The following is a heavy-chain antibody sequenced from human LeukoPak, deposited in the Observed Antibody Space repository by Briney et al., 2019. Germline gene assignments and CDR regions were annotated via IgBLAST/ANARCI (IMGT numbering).Heavy chain of an antibody. CDR3: ARALDYGGNARYYYYYYMDV. Sequence: GGSLRLSCAASGFTFSSYAMSWVRQAPGKGLEWVSAISGSGGSTYYADSVRGRFTISRDNSKNTLYLQMNSLRAEDTAAYYCARALDYGGNARYYYYYYMDVWGKGTTVTVSS. V-gene: IGHV3-23*01. CDR2: ISGSGGST. CDR1: GFTFSSYA. J-gene: IGHJ6*03. D-gene: IGHD4-23*01.